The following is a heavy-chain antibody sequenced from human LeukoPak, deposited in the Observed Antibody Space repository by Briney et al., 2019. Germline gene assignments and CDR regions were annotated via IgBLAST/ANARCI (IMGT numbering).Heavy chain of an antibody. D-gene: IGHD6-6*01. J-gene: IGHJ4*02. CDR2: ISFSSRTI. V-gene: IGHV3-48*01. CDR1: GLTFSTNS. Sequence: GGSLRLSCAAAGLTFSTNSMNWVRQAPGKGLEWVSYISFSSRTIYYADSVKGRFTISRDNAKNLLYLQMNSLRAEDTAVYYCAREAPRGTSSNPYYFDSWGQGTLVTVSS. CDR3: AREAPRGTSSNPYYFDS.